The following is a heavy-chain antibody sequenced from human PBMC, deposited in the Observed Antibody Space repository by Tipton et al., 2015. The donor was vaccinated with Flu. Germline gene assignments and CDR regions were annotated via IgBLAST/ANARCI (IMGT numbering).Heavy chain of an antibody. D-gene: IGHD1-14*01. Sequence: VQLVQSGGGLVQPGGSLRHSCAASGFTFSDYWMQWVRLAPGKGREWVANINQDGSVIYYVDSVRGRFTISRDNAKNSLYLQMNSLRGEDSAVYYCGRAIGGSNSYWGQGTLVTVSS. CDR1: GFTFSDYW. V-gene: IGHV3-7*01. CDR3: GRAIGGSNSY. CDR2: INQDGSVI. J-gene: IGHJ4*02.